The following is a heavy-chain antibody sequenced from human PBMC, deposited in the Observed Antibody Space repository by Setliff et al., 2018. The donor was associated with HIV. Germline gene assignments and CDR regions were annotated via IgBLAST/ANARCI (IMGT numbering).Heavy chain of an antibody. CDR2: IYTSGRT. J-gene: IGHJ4*02. CDR1: GDSISSYY. Sequence: PSETLSLTCTVSGDSISSYYWSWIRQPPGKGLEWIGYIYTSGRTNYNPSLKSRVTISVDTSKNHFSLKLSSVTAADTAVYYCARGTGSYGSDYWGQGTLVTVSS. V-gene: IGHV4-4*09. CDR3: ARGTGSYGSDY. D-gene: IGHD5-18*01.